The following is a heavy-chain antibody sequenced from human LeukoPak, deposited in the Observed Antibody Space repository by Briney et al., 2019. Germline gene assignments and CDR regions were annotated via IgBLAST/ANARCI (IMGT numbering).Heavy chain of an antibody. CDR3: ARVSSGATTVDY. D-gene: IGHD1-26*01. J-gene: IGHJ4*02. CDR2: IYHSGST. Sequence: SETLSLTCAVSGGSISSSNWWSWVRQPPGEGLEWIGEIYHSGSTNYNPSLKSRVTISVDKSKNQFSLKLSSVTAADTAVYYCARVSSGATTVDYWGQGTLVTVSS. V-gene: IGHV4-4*02. CDR1: GGSISSSNW.